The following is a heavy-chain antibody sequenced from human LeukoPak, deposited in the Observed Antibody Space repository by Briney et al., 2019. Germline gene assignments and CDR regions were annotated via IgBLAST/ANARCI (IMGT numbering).Heavy chain of an antibody. CDR3: SEGYFEPFDH. Sequence: SETLSLTCVVSGASVSTSHWNWIRQLPGKGLEWIGCLSYTGKTDYNPSLTNRVTISFDTSENQVSLKLTSVTAADTAVYYCSEGYFEPFDHWGQGTLLTVSS. CDR2: LSYTGKT. CDR1: GASVSTSH. J-gene: IGHJ4*02. V-gene: IGHV4-59*02. D-gene: IGHD2/OR15-2a*01.